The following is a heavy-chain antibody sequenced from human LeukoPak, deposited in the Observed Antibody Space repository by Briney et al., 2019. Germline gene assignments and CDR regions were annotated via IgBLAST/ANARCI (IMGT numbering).Heavy chain of an antibody. V-gene: IGHV3-48*03. CDR2: ISSSGSTI. D-gene: IGHD3-9*01. Sequence: GGSLRLSCAASGFTFSSYEMNWVRQAPGKGLEWVSYISSSGSTIYYADSVKGRFTISRDNAKDSLYLQMNSLRAEDTAVYYCARDRPAPHFDWLLSDYHYYGMDVWGQGTRSPSP. J-gene: IGHJ6*02. CDR1: GFTFSSYE. CDR3: ARDRPAPHFDWLLSDYHYYGMDV.